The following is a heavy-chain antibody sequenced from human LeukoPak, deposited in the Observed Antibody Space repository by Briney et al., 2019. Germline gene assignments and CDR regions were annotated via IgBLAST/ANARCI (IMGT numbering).Heavy chain of an antibody. Sequence: ASVKVSCKPSGYTFIDHYLHWVRQAPGQGLDSLGWIDPDTGDTNYPQKFQGRVTMRRDTSISTAYMELNRLRSDDTAVYYCARAGHNSNSGGYDFWGLGTLVTVSS. J-gene: IGHJ4*02. CDR1: GYTFIDHY. D-gene: IGHD3-22*01. CDR2: IDPDTGDT. V-gene: IGHV1-2*02. CDR3: ARAGHNSNSGGYDF.